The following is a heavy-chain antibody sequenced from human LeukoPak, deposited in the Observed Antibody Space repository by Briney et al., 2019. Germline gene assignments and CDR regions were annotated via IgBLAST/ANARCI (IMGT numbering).Heavy chain of an antibody. D-gene: IGHD3-10*01. CDR2: IFYSGST. CDR1: GGSISSYY. V-gene: IGHV4-59*01. CDR3: ARDRGYGSGSYYMGDAFEI. Sequence: SETLSLTCTVSGGSISSYYWSWIRQPPGKGLEWIGYIFYSGSTNYNPSLKSRVTISIDASKSHFSLKLSSVTAADSAVYYCARDRGYGSGSYYMGDAFEIWGQGTMVTVSS. J-gene: IGHJ3*02.